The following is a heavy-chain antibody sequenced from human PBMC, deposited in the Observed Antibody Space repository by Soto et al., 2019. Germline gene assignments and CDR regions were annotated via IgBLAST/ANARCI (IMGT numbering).Heavy chain of an antibody. CDR3: AANRAYDFWSGYYNFDY. V-gene: IGHV1-58*01. J-gene: IGHJ4*02. CDR1: GFTFTSSA. Sequence: SVKVSCKASGFTFTSSAVQWVRQARGQRLEWIGWIVVGSGNTNYAQKFQERVTITRDMSTSTAYMELSSLRSEDTAVYYCAANRAYDFWSGYYNFDYWGQGTLVTVS. D-gene: IGHD3-3*01. CDR2: IVVGSGNT.